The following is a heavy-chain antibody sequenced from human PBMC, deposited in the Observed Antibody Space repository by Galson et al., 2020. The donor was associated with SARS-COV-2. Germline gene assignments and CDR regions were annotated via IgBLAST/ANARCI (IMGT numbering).Heavy chain of an antibody. Sequence: GESLKISCEASGYDLDVSWIGWVRLLPGKGLEWIGIIFPGDSDARYSPSLGGHVTMSADRSLKTAYLEWGSLKASDSAIYYCTRRNQRLNGRSAFDVWGQGTMVTVSS. CDR1: GYDLDVSW. CDR2: IFPGDSDA. J-gene: IGHJ3*01. CDR3: TRRNQRLNGRSAFDV. V-gene: IGHV5-51*01.